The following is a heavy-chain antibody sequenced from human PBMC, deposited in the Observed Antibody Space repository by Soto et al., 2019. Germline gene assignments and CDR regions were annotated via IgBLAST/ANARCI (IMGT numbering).Heavy chain of an antibody. D-gene: IGHD2-21*02. CDR2: IYYSGSV. CDR3: ARHGTALTAVNWFVS. J-gene: IGHJ5*01. V-gene: IGHV4-39*01. CDR1: GGSITSGSFY. Sequence: SETLSLTCTVSGGSITSGSFYWGWVRHSPGKGLEWIGSIYYSGSVYYNPSLESRVTISADVSRDQFSLKLTSVTAADTAVYYCARHGTALTAVNWFVSWGHGTLVTVS.